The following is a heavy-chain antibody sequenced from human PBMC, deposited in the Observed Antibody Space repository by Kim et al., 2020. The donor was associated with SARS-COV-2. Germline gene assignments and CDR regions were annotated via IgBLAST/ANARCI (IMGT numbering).Heavy chain of an antibody. D-gene: IGHD1-7*01. CDR3: AREVYNWNYVGYYYYYYGMDV. Sequence: SETLSLTCTVSGGSISSYYWSWIRQPAGKGLEWIGRIYTSGSTNYNPSLKSRVTMSVDTSKNQFSLKLSSVTAADTAVYYCAREVYNWNYVGYYYYYYGMDVWGQGTTVTVSS. CDR1: GGSISSYY. V-gene: IGHV4-4*07. J-gene: IGHJ6*02. CDR2: IYTSGST.